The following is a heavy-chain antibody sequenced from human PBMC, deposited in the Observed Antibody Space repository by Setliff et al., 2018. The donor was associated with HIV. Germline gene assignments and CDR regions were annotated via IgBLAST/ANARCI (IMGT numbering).Heavy chain of an antibody. CDR2: IYYSGNT. CDR1: GGSIKSSSYY. J-gene: IGHJ1*01. D-gene: IGHD6-13*01. Sequence: SLTCTVSGGSIKSSSYYWGWIRQPPGKGLEWIGSIYYSGNTYYNPSLKSRVTISVDTSRNQFSLRLSSVTAADTAIYYCARVPTSSWYVTTQRTKEYFQQWGQGTLVTVSS. CDR3: ARVPTSSWYVTTQRTKEYFQQ. V-gene: IGHV4-39*07.